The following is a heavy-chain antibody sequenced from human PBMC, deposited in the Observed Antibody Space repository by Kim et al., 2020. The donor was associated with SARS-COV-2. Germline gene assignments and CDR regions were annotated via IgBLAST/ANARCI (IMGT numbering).Heavy chain of an antibody. J-gene: IGHJ6*02. D-gene: IGHD3-10*01. V-gene: IGHV4-30-2*01. Sequence: PALQSRVTISGDRSKNPFSLKLSSVTGADTAVYYCARGYGSGSPYGMDVWGQGTTVTVSS. CDR3: ARGYGSGSPYGMDV.